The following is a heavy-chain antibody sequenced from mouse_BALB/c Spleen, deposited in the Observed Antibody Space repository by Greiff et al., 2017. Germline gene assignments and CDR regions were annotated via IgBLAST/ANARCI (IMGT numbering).Heavy chain of an antibody. D-gene: IGHD2-14*01. J-gene: IGHJ3*01. CDR3: ARFPSYYRFPWFAY. Sequence: EVMLVESGPGLVKPSQSLSLTCTVTGYSITSDYAWNWIRQFPGNKLEWMGYISYSGSTSYNPSLKSRISITRDTSKNQFFLQLNSVTTEDTATYYCARFPSYYRFPWFAYWGQGTLVTVSA. V-gene: IGHV3-2*02. CDR1: GYSITSDYA. CDR2: ISYSGST.